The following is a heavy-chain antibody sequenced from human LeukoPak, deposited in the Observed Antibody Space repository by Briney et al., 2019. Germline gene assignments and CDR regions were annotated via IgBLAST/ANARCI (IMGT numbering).Heavy chain of an antibody. CDR2: INPNSGGA. Sequence: ASVKVSCKASGYTFTGYYLHWVRQAPGQGLEWMGWINPNSGGANYAQKFQGRVTMTRDTSITTAYMELSRLRSDDTAVYYCARGSFSSSEADWFDPWGQGTLVTVSS. V-gene: IGHV1-2*02. CDR1: GYTFTGYY. J-gene: IGHJ5*02. CDR3: ARGSFSSSEADWFDP. D-gene: IGHD6-6*01.